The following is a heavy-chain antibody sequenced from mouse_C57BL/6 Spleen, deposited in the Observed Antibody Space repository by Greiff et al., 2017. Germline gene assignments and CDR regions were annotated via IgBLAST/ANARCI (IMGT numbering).Heavy chain of an antibody. CDR1: GFNIKDYY. D-gene: IGHD1-1*01. CDR2: IDPEDGET. CDR3: ARGTGVVDWFAY. J-gene: IGHJ3*01. V-gene: IGHV14-2*01. Sequence: EVQLQQSGAELVKPGASVKLSCTASGFNIKDYYMHWVKQRTEQGLEWIGRIDPEDGETKSAPKFQGKATITADTSSNTAYLQLSSLTSEDTAVYYCARGTGVVDWFAYWGQGTLVTVSA.